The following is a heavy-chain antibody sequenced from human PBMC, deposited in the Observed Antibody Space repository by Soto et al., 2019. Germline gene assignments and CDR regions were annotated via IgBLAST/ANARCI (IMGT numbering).Heavy chain of an antibody. Sequence: QVQLQQSGPGLVKPSQTLSLTCAISGDSISTNNVAWNWIRQSPSGGLERLGRTGYTSKWYNDYAVSVRSRITINPDTSKNPFSLQLNSVTLDDTAVYYCARGKYSAFDYWGQGTLVTVSS. D-gene: IGHD5-18*01. V-gene: IGHV6-1*01. J-gene: IGHJ4*02. CDR1: GDSISTNNVA. CDR2: TGYTSKWYN. CDR3: ARGKYSAFDY.